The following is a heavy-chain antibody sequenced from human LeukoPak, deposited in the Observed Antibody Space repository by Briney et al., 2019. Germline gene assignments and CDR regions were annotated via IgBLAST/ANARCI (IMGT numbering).Heavy chain of an antibody. Sequence: ASVKVSCKASGYTFTSYGISWVRQAPGQGLEWMGWISAYNGNTNYAQKLQGRVIMTTDTSTSTAYMELRSLRSDDTAVYYCARDRGDSSSWYGVYYFDYWGQGTLVTVSS. CDR3: ARDRGDSSSWYGVYYFDY. J-gene: IGHJ4*02. V-gene: IGHV1-18*01. D-gene: IGHD6-13*01. CDR2: ISAYNGNT. CDR1: GYTFTSYG.